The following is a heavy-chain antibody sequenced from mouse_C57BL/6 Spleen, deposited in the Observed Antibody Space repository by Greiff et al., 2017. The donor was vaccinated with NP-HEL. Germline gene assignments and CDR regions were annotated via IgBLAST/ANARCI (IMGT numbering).Heavy chain of an antibody. CDR1: GFTFSDYG. V-gene: IGHV5-17*01. CDR3: ERREYYYGSSYGYFDV. D-gene: IGHD1-1*01. Sequence: EVNVVESGGGLVKPGGSLKLSCAASGFTFSDYGMHWVRQAPEKGLEWVAYISSGSSTIYYADTVKGRFTISRDNAKNTLFLQMTSLRSEDTAMYYCERREYYYGSSYGYFDVWGTGTTVTVSS. J-gene: IGHJ1*03. CDR2: ISSGSSTI.